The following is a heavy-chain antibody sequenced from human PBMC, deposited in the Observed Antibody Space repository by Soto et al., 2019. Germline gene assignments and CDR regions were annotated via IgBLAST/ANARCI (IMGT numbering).Heavy chain of an antibody. Sequence: QVQLVESGGGVVQPGRSLRLSCAASGFTFSSYAMHWFRQAPRKVLEWVAVISYDGSNKYYADSVKGRFTISRDNSKNTLYLQMNRLRAEDTAGNYCARDSSVAYCGMDIWGQGTTVTVSS. CDR1: GFTFSSYA. V-gene: IGHV3-30-3*01. CDR3: ARDSSVAYCGMDI. CDR2: ISYDGSNK. D-gene: IGHD3-22*01. J-gene: IGHJ6*02.